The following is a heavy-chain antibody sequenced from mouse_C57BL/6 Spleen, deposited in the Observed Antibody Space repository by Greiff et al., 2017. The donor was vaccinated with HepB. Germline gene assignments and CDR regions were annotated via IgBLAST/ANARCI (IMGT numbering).Heavy chain of an antibody. J-gene: IGHJ1*03. V-gene: IGHV1-81*01. D-gene: IGHD1-1*01. CDR1: GYTFTSYG. CDR3: ARGLYYYGSSDDWYFDV. Sequence: VQLVESGAELARPGASVKLSCKASGYTFTSYGISWVKQRTGQGLEWIGEIYPRSGNTYYNEKFKGKATLTADKSSSTAYMELRSLTSEDSAVYFCARGLYYYGSSDDWYFDVWGTGTTVTVSS. CDR2: IYPRSGNT.